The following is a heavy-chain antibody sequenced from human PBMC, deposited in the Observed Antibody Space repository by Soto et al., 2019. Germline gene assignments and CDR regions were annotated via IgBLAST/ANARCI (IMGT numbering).Heavy chain of an antibody. Sequence: GGSLSLSCAASGFPFSSYSMNWVRQAPGKGLEWVSYISSSSSTIYYADSVKGRFTISRDNAKNSLYLQMNSLRAEDTAVYYCARDVNPSTIFGVVIMSYYYYYMDVWGKGTTVTVSS. J-gene: IGHJ6*03. CDR2: ISSSSSTI. CDR1: GFPFSSYS. V-gene: IGHV3-48*01. D-gene: IGHD3-3*01. CDR3: ARDVNPSTIFGVVIMSYYYYYMDV.